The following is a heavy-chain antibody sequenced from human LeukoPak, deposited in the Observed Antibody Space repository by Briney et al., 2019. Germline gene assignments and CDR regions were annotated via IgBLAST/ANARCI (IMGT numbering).Heavy chain of an antibody. D-gene: IGHD3-16*01. CDR1: GFTFSTYV. CDR2: ISSDGSNK. V-gene: IGHV3-30-3*01. J-gene: IGHJ4*02. CDR3: ARDLGD. Sequence: GGSLRLSCAVSGFTFSTYVMHWVRQAPGKGLEWVAVISSDGSNKYHADSVKGRFTISRGNSKNTLYLQMNSLRAEDTAVYFCARDLGDWGQGTLVTVSS.